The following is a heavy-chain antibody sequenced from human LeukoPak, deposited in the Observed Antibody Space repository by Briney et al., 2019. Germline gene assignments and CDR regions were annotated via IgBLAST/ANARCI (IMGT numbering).Heavy chain of an antibody. Sequence: SVKVSCKSSGGTFSSYAISWVRQAPGQGLEWMGRIIPILGIANYAQKFQGRVTITADESTSTAYMELSSLRSEDTAVYYCARGPIYASGSYFDYWGQGTLVTVSS. D-gene: IGHD3-10*01. J-gene: IGHJ4*02. CDR2: IIPILGIA. CDR3: ARGPIYASGSYFDY. CDR1: GGTFSSYA. V-gene: IGHV1-69*04.